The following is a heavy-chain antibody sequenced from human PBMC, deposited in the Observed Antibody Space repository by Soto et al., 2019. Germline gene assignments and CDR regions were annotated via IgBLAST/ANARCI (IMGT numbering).Heavy chain of an antibody. Sequence: ASVKVSCKASGGTFSSYAISWVRQAPGQGLEWMGGIIPIFGTANYAQKFQGRVTITADESTSTAYMELSSLRSEDTAVYYCASPDSSSWYDAFDIWGQGTMVTVSS. CDR1: GGTFSSYA. CDR2: IIPIFGTA. V-gene: IGHV1-69*13. CDR3: ASPDSSSWYDAFDI. J-gene: IGHJ3*02. D-gene: IGHD6-13*01.